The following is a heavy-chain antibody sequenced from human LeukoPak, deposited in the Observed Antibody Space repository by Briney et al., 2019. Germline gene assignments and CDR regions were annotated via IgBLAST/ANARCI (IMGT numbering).Heavy chain of an antibody. CDR2: IDASNGNT. CDR1: GYTFTSYG. D-gene: IGHD3-16*01. Sequence: APVTVSCKASGYTFTSYGISWVRQAPGQGLEWMGWIDASNGNTNYAQKVQGRVTITTDTSTTTAYMELRSLRFDDTAVYYCARDYDYVPDFWGQGTLVTVSS. V-gene: IGHV1-18*01. CDR3: ARDYDYVPDF. J-gene: IGHJ4*02.